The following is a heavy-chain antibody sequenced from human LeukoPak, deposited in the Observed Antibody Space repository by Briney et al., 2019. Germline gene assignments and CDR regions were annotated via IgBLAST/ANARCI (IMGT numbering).Heavy chain of an antibody. D-gene: IGHD7-27*01. V-gene: IGHV3-21*01. CDR1: TFTFSSYT. CDR2: ISSGSAYI. J-gene: IGHJ4*02. CDR3: ARPLNWAYDY. Sequence: GGSLRLSCAASTFTFSSYTMSWVRQAPGKGLEWVSSISSGSAYIYYADSVKGRFTISRDNAKNSLYLQMNSLRAEDTAIYYRARPLNWAYDYWGQGTLVTVSS.